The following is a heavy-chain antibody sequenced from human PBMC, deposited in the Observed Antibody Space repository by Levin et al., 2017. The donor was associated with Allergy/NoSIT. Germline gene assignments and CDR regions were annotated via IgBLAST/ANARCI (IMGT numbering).Heavy chain of an antibody. CDR1: GGSFSGYY. V-gene: IGHV4-34*01. Sequence: SETLSLTCAVYGGSFSGYYWSWIRQPPGKGLEWIGEINHSGSTNYNPSLKSRVTISVDTSKNQFSLKLSSVTAADTAVYYCARRSIAAAGPTNFDYWGQGTLVTVSS. D-gene: IGHD6-13*01. CDR2: INHSGST. CDR3: ARRSIAAAGPTNFDY. J-gene: IGHJ4*02.